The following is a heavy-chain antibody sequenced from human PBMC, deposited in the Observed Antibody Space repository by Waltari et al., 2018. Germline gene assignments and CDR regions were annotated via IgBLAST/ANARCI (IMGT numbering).Heavy chain of an antibody. CDR2: MSPSRTYT. Sequence: QVQLVESGGGLVEPGGSLRLSCAGSGFSFNDHYMSWVRQTPGKGLEWVSCMSPSRTYTNSADSVKGRFTISRDNARNSLFLQMNSLRPEDTAVYYCARGRDEYNPQPFDYWGQGTLVTVSS. CDR1: GFSFNDHY. J-gene: IGHJ4*02. D-gene: IGHD1-1*01. V-gene: IGHV3-11*06. CDR3: ARGRDEYNPQPFDY.